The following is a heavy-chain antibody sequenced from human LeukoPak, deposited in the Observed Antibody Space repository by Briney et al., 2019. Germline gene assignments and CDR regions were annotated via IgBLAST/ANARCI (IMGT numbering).Heavy chain of an antibody. CDR2: ISGSGGST. J-gene: IGHJ4*02. CDR1: GFTFSSYA. CDR3: AKDTIAAAGTASFDY. D-gene: IGHD6-13*01. Sequence: GGSLRLSCAASGFTFSSYAMSWVRQAPGKGLEWVSAISGSGGSTYYADSVKGRFTISRDNSRNTLYLQMNSLRAEDTAVYYCAKDTIAAAGTASFDYWGQGTLVTVSS. V-gene: IGHV3-23*01.